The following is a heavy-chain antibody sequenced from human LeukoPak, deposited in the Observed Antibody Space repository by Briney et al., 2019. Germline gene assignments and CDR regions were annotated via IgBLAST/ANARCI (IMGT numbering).Heavy chain of an antibody. V-gene: IGHV3-11*01. J-gene: IGHJ4*02. CDR2: ISSSGSTI. CDR3: AKFYRATRGACDS. D-gene: IGHD2-21*02. CDR1: GFTFSDYY. Sequence: GGSLRLSCAASGFTFSDYYMSWIRQAPGKGLEWVSYISSSGSTIYYADSVKGRFTISRDNSKNTLYLQMNSLRAEDTAIYYCAKFYRATRGACDSWGQGTLVTVSS.